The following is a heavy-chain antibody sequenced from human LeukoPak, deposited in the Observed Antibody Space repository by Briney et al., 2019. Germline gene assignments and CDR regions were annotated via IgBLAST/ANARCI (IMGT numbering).Heavy chain of an antibody. J-gene: IGHJ4*02. CDR3: ASSPPRNRGFDY. CDR2: IYYSGST. Sequence: SETLSLTCTVSGGSISRYYWSWIRQPPGKGLEWIGYIYYSGSTNYNPSLKSRVTISVDTSKNQFSLKLSSVTAADTAVYYCASSPPRNRGFDYWGQGTLVTVSS. V-gene: IGHV4-59*08. CDR1: GGSISRYY.